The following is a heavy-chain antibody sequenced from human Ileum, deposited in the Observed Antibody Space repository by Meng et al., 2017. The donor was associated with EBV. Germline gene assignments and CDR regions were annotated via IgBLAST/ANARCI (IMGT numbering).Heavy chain of an antibody. V-gene: IGHV3-15*01. J-gene: IGHJ5*02. D-gene: IGHD2-2*01. Sequence: VELVESGGGLVKAGGSLRLSCAGSGFTFSGYRMNWVRQAPGKGLEWIARIKDKSGGGTTDYAAPVKGRFSISRDESKNMVYLQMSSLKIEDTAVYYCVSSWVEPWGQGTLVTVSS. CDR3: VSSWVEP. CDR1: GFTFSGYR. CDR2: IKDKSGGGTT.